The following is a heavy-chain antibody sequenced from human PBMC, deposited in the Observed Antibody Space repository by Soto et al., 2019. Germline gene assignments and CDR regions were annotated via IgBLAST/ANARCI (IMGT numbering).Heavy chain of an antibody. J-gene: IGHJ3*02. V-gene: IGHV3-7*01. D-gene: IGHD2-21*01. Sequence: PGGSLRLSCAASGFTFSSYWMSWVRQAPGKGLEWVANIKQDGSEKYYVDSVKGRFTISRDNAKNSLYLQMNSLRAEDTAVYYCAREQVVVVIADPAPDAFDIWGQGTMVTVSS. CDR1: GFTFSSYW. CDR2: IKQDGSEK. CDR3: AREQVVVVIADPAPDAFDI.